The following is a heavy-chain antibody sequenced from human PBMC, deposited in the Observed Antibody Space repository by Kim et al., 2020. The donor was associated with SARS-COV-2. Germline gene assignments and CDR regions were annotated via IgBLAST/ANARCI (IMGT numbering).Heavy chain of an antibody. Sequence: GGSLRLSCAASGFTFSSYSMNWVRQAPGKGLEWVSSISSSSTYKYYAESVEGRFTISRDNAKNSLYLQMNSLRAEDAAVYYCARDAMVATAILDLDVWGQGTTVTVSS. CDR3: ARDAMVATAILDLDV. J-gene: IGHJ6*02. CDR1: GFTFSSYS. CDR2: ISSSSTYK. D-gene: IGHD5-12*01. V-gene: IGHV3-21*01.